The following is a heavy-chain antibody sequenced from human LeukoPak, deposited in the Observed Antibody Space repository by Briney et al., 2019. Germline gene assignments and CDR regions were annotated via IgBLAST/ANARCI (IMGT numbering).Heavy chain of an antibody. CDR1: GYTFTSYD. J-gene: IGHJ4*02. V-gene: IGHV1-8*01. CDR3: ARRRRHCGEGFDY. D-gene: IGHD2-21*01. CDR2: MNPNSGNT. Sequence: ASVKVSCKASGYTFTSYDINWVRQATGQGLEWMGWMNPNSGNTGYAQKFQGRVTMTRNTSISTAYMELSSLRSEDTAVYYCARRRRHCGEGFDYWVQGTLVNVSS.